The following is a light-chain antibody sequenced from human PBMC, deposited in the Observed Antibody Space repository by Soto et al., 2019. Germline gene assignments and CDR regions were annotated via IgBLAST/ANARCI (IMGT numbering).Light chain of an antibody. CDR1: QGIKNW. V-gene: IGKV1-12*01. J-gene: IGKJ5*01. CDR3: QQAASFPIT. Sequence: DIHITRSPSCGSSSVGDRFSMTCRASQGIKNWLAWYQQKPGKAPNLLIYTGSSLQSGVPSRFSGSGSGTDFTLTINSLQPEDFATYYCQQAASFPITFGQGTRLEIK. CDR2: TGS.